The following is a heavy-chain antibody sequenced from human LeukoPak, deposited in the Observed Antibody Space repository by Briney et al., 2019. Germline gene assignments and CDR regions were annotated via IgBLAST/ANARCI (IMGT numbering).Heavy chain of an antibody. CDR3: ARSSYSSSSSV. CDR2: ISYDGDNE. D-gene: IGHD6-6*01. CDR1: GFTFSNFA. V-gene: IGHV3-30-3*01. Sequence: GGSLRLSCAASGFTFSNFAMHWVRQAPGKGLEWVAVISYDGDNEYYADSVKGQFTISRDNSKDRLYLQMNSLRPEDTAMYYCARSSYSSSSSVWGQGTMVTVSS. J-gene: IGHJ3*01.